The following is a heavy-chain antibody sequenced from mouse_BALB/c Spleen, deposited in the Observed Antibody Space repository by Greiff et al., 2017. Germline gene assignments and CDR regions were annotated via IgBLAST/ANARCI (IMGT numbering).Heavy chain of an antibody. CDR1: GFTFSSFG. D-gene: IGHD1-1*01. CDR3: ASYYYGSSQGFAY. CDR2: ISSGSSTI. J-gene: IGHJ3*01. V-gene: IGHV5-17*02. Sequence: EVQGVESGGGLVQPGGSRKLSCAASGFTFSSFGMHWVRQAPEKGLEWVAYISSGSSTIYYADTVKGRFTISRDNPKNTLFLQMTSLRSEDTAMYYCASYYYGSSQGFAYWGQGTLVTVSA.